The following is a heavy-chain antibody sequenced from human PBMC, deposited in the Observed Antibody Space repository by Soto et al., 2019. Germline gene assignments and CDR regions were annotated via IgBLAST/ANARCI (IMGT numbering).Heavy chain of an antibody. CDR1: GGSISSGDYY. V-gene: IGHV4-30-4*01. CDR3: ARAGGIAARPHRFDY. Sequence: QVQLQESGPGLVKPSQTLSLTCTVSGGSISSGDYYWSWIRQPPGNGLEWIGYIYYSGGTYYNPSPKSRVTISVDTSNNQFSLKLSSVTAADTAVYYCARAGGIAARPHRFDYWGQGTLVTVSS. D-gene: IGHD6-6*01. J-gene: IGHJ4*02. CDR2: IYYSGGT.